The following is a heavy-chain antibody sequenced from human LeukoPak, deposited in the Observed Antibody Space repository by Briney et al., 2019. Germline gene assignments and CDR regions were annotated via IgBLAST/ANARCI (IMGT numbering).Heavy chain of an antibody. Sequence: ASVKVSCKASGYTFTSYYMHWVRQAPGQGLEWMGIINPSGGSTGYAQKFQGRVTMTRDTSTSTVYMELSSLRSEDTAVYYCARAAYYYDSSGYYQDYWGQGTLVTVSS. V-gene: IGHV1-46*01. CDR3: ARAAYYYDSSGYYQDY. CDR1: GYTFTSYY. D-gene: IGHD3-22*01. CDR2: INPSGGST. J-gene: IGHJ4*02.